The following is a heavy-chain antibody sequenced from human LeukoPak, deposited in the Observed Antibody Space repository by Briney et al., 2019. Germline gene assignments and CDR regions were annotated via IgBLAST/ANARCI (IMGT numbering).Heavy chain of an antibody. CDR3: ARDLSRDIVVVQAPFDY. J-gene: IGHJ4*02. D-gene: IGHD2-2*01. CDR1: GFTFDDYG. Sequence: PGGSLRLSCAASGFTFDDYGMSWVRQAPGKWLEWVSGINWNGGSTGYADSVKGRFTISRDNAKNSLYLQMNSLRAEDTALYYCARDLSRDIVVVQAPFDYWGQGTLVTVSS. CDR2: INWNGGST. V-gene: IGHV3-20*04.